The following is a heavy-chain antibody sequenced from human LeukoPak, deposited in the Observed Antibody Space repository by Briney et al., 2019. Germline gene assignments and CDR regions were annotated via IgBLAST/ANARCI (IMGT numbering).Heavy chain of an antibody. Sequence: PGGSLRLSCAVSGFTVSDHYMSWVRQAPGKGLEWVSAVTNTGSTTYYADSVKGRFTISRDNSKNTLYLQMNSLRAEDTAVYYCATRGLSSGYSYYFDFWGQGTLVTVSS. CDR3: ATRGLSSGYSYYFDF. D-gene: IGHD3-22*01. CDR2: VTNTGSTT. CDR1: GFTVSDHY. V-gene: IGHV3-23*01. J-gene: IGHJ4*02.